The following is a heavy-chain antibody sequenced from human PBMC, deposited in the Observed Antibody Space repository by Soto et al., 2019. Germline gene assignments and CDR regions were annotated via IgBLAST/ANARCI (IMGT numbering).Heavy chain of an antibody. CDR1: IGSFSSGSDY. V-gene: IGHV4-61*01. D-gene: IGHD3-9*01. CDR2: IYYSGST. J-gene: IGHJ4*02. Sequence: TSDSLSLSCTVAIGSFSSGSDYWSWIGQPPGKGLEWFGYIYYSGSTNYNPSLKSRVTISVDTSKNQFSLKLYSVTAADTAVYYCDRQGDILTGYHYYFDYWGPGTLVTVS. CDR3: DRQGDILTGYHYYFDY.